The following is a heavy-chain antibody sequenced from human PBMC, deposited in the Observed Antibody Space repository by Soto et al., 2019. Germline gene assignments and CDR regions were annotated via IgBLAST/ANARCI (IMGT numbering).Heavy chain of an antibody. CDR1: GGSFSGYY. D-gene: IGHD2-15*01. J-gene: IGHJ3*02. V-gene: IGHV4-34*01. CDR2: INHSGST. Sequence: PSETLSLTCAVYGGSFSGYYWSWIRQPPGKGLEWIGEINHSGSTNYNPSLKSRVTISVDTSKNQFSLKLSSVTAADTAVYYCARDRRSRYCSGASCLRGRGPPDDFDIWGQGTMVTVSS. CDR3: ARDRRSRYCSGASCLRGRGPPDDFDI.